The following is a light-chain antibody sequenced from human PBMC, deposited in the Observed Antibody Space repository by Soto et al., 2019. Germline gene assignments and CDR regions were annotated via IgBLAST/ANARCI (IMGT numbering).Light chain of an antibody. V-gene: IGKV3-20*01. CDR1: QSVTNSY. CDR2: GAL. CDR3: QQYATSPWT. Sequence: ETVLTQSPGTLSLSPGERATLSCRASQSVTNSYLAWFQQKPAQAPRLLIFGALSRATGIPDRFSGSGSGTDFTLTISRLEPEDFAVYYCQQYATSPWTFGQGTKVEVK. J-gene: IGKJ1*01.